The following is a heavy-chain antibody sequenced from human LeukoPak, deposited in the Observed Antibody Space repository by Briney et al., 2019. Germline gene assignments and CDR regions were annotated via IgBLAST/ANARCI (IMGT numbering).Heavy chain of an antibody. CDR1: GYTFTSYY. CDR3: ASYDILTGYRYFQH. V-gene: IGHV1-18*04. D-gene: IGHD3-9*01. Sequence: ASVKVSCKASGYTFTSYYMHWVRQAPGQGLERMGWISAYNGNTNYAQKLQGRVTMTTDTSTSTAYMELRSLRSDDTAVYYCASYDILTGYRYFQHWGQGTLVTVSS. CDR2: ISAYNGNT. J-gene: IGHJ1*01.